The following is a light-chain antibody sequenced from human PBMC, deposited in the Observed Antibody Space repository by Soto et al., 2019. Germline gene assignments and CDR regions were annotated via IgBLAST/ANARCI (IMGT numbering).Light chain of an antibody. CDR3: QQYKSYSRT. V-gene: IGKV1-5*03. CDR2: KAS. CDR1: QTISSW. Sequence: TQSPATLSLSPGERAHLSRRASQTISSWLAWYQQKPGKAPKLLIYKASTLKSGVPSRFSGSGSGTEFTLTISSLQPDDFATYYCQQYKSYSRTFGQGTKVDI. J-gene: IGKJ1*01.